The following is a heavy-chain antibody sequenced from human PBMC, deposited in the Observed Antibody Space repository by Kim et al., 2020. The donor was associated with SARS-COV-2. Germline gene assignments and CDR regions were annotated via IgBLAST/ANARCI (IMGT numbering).Heavy chain of an antibody. CDR2: IYYSGST. J-gene: IGHJ2*01. CDR1: GGSISSSSYY. Sequence: SETLSLTCTVSGGSISSSSYYWGWIRQPPGKGLEWIGSIYYSGSTYYNPSLKSRVTISVDTSKNQFSLKLSSVTAADTAVYYCPRPLRRYDLLPGYYPWSFELWGRGTLGTVSS. V-gene: IGHV4-39*01. CDR3: PRPLRRYDLLPGYYPWSFEL. D-gene: IGHD3-9*01.